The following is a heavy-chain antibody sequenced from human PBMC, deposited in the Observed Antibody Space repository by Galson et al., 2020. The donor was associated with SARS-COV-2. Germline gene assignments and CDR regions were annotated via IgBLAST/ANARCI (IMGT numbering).Heavy chain of an antibody. CDR3: AREVSSGLDYYYGMDV. Sequence: GGSLRLSCAASGFTFSSYAMHWVRQAPGKGLEWVAVISYDGSNKYYADSVKGRFTISRDNSKNTLYLQMNSLRAEETAVYYCAREVSSGLDYYYGMDVWGQGTTVTVSS. J-gene: IGHJ6*02. V-gene: IGHV3-30-3*01. D-gene: IGHD3-22*01. CDR1: GFTFSSYA. CDR2: ISYDGSNK.